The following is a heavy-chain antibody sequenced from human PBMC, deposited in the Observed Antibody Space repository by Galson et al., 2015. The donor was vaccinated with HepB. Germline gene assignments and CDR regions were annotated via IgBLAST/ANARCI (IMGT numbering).Heavy chain of an antibody. CDR2: IKPDGSDK. CDR3: TRGGLCSGGRCYLDY. CDR1: GFPFSHLW. D-gene: IGHD2-15*01. J-gene: IGHJ4*01. V-gene: IGHV3-7*01. Sequence: SLRLSCAASGFPFSHLWMTWVRQTPGKGPEWVATIKPDGSDKYYVDSAEGRFTITKDNAKNSLYLQMNNLRAEDTAVYYCTRGGLCSGGRCYLDYWGQGTVVTVSS.